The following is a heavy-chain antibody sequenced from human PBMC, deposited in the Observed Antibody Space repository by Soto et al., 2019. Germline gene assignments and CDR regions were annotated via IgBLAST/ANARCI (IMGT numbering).Heavy chain of an antibody. D-gene: IGHD6-19*01. CDR3: ARPSGYSSGWYYFDY. J-gene: IGHJ4*02. CDR1: GGSISSSSYY. Sequence: QLQLQESGPGLVKPSETLSLTCTVSGGSISSSSYYWGWIRQPPGKGLEWIGSIYYSGSTYYNQSLKRRVTISVDTSKNQFSLKLRSVTAADTAVYYCARPSGYSSGWYYFDYWGQGTLVTVSS. V-gene: IGHV4-39*01. CDR2: IYYSGST.